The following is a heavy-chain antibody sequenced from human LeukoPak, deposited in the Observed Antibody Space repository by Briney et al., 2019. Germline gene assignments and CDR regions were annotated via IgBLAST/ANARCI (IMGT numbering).Heavy chain of an antibody. D-gene: IGHD2-15*01. CDR3: ARDLVAPTPGVMD. Sequence: GESLRLSCAASGFTFSRDCNSWGRHAPAQGQDLVANIKQGGSERYYVASVKGRFTISRDNAKITLYLQMSSLRAEDTAVYYCARDLVAPTPGVMDWGQGTLVTVSS. CDR2: IKQGGSER. J-gene: IGHJ4*02. CDR1: GFTFSRDC. V-gene: IGHV3-7*04.